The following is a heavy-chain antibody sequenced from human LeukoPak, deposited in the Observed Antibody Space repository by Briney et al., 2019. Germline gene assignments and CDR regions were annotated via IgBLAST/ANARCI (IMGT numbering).Heavy chain of an antibody. CDR3: AREVDDYGGYYYFDY. CDR2: ISGSGGST. V-gene: IGHV3-23*01. D-gene: IGHD4-17*01. CDR1: GFTFSSYS. Sequence: GGSLRLSCAASGFTFSSYSMNWVRQAPGKGVEWVSAISGSGGSTYYAGSVKGRFTISRDNSKNTLYLQMNSLRAEDTAVYYCAREVDDYGGYYYFDYWGQGTLVTVSS. J-gene: IGHJ4*02.